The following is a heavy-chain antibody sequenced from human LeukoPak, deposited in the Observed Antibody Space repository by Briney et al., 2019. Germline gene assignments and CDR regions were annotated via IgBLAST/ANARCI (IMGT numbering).Heavy chain of an antibody. CDR2: ISWNSGSI. V-gene: IGHV3-9*01. Sequence: GGSLRLSCAASGFTFDDYAMHWVRQAPGKGLEWVSGISWNSGSISYADSVKGRFTISRDNAKNSLYLQMNSLRAEDTAVYYCARPYCSSTSCYIFSFDYWGQGTLVTVSS. J-gene: IGHJ4*02. D-gene: IGHD2-2*02. CDR1: GFTFDDYA. CDR3: ARPYCSSTSCYIFSFDY.